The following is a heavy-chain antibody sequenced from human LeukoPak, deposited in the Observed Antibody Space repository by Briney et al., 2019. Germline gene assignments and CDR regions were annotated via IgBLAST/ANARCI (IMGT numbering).Heavy chain of an antibody. J-gene: IGHJ3*02. Sequence: GESLKISCKGSGYSFTSYWIGWVRQMPGKGLEWMGIIYPGDSDTRYSPSFQGQVTISADKSISTAYLQWSSLKASDTAMYYCARPYDFWSGYFGNAFDIWGQGTMATVSS. CDR1: GYSFTSYW. V-gene: IGHV5-51*01. D-gene: IGHD3-3*01. CDR3: ARPYDFWSGYFGNAFDI. CDR2: IYPGDSDT.